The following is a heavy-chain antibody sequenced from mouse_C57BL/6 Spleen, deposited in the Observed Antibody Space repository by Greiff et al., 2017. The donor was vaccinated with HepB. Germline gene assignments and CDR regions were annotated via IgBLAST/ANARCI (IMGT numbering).Heavy chain of an antibody. Sequence: DVKLVESGAELVRPGASVKLSCTASGFNIKDYYMHWVKQRPEQGLEWIGRIDPEDGDTEYAPKFQGKATMTADTSSNTAYLQLSSLTSEDTAVYYCTTVYYGNYRYAMDYWGQGTSVTVSS. D-gene: IGHD2-1*01. CDR3: TTVYYGNYRYAMDY. CDR2: IDPEDGDT. V-gene: IGHV14-1*01. CDR1: GFNIKDYY. J-gene: IGHJ4*01.